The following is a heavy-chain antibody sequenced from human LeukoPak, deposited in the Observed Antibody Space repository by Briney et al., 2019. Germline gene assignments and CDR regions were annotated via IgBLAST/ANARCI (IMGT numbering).Heavy chain of an antibody. D-gene: IGHD3/OR15-3a*01. J-gene: IGHJ6*03. CDR3: ARDVRLMDSYYYYYMDV. Sequence: GGSLRLSCAASGFTFSSYAMHWVRQAPGKGLEWVAVISYDGSNKYYADSVKGRFTISRDNSKNTLYLQMNSLRAEDTAVYYCARDVRLMDSYYYYYMDVWGKGTTVTVSS. V-gene: IGHV3-30-3*01. CDR2: ISYDGSNK. CDR1: GFTFSSYA.